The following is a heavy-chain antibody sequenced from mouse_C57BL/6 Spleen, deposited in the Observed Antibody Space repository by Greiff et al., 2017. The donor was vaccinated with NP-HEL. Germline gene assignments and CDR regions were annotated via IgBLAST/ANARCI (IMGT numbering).Heavy chain of an antibody. CDR2: IYPGSGNI. V-gene: IGHV1-66*01. CDR3: ANISYGNYCYFDY. CDR1: GYCFTSYY. J-gene: IGHJ2*01. D-gene: IGHD2-1*01. Sequence: LVEPGASVKISCKASGYCFTSYYLHWVKQWLGQGLEWTGWIYPGSGNIKYNEKFKGKATLTADTSSSTAYMQHSSLTSEDDAVYYCANISYGNYCYFDYWGQGTTLTVSS.